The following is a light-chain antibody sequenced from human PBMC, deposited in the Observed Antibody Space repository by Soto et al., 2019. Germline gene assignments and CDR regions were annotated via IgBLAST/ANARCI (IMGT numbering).Light chain of an antibody. Sequence: EVVLTQSPATLSLSPGERATLSCRVSQSAGTYLAWYQQKPGQAPTLLIYDASNRATGIPARFSGSGSGTDYTLSISSLQPEDFAVYYCQQRSNWPPITFGQGTRLEIK. CDR3: QQRSNWPPIT. CDR1: QSAGTY. J-gene: IGKJ5*01. CDR2: DAS. V-gene: IGKV3-11*01.